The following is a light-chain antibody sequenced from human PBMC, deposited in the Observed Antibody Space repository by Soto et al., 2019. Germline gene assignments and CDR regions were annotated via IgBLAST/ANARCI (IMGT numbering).Light chain of an antibody. CDR3: QSYDSSLSGGV. CDR1: GSNIGAAYD. V-gene: IGLV1-40*01. Sequence: QSVLTQPPSVSGAPGQRVTISCTGSGSNIGAAYDVQWYQQLPGTAPKLLIYGDTNRPSGVPDRFSVSKSGTSASLAITGLQAEDEADYYCQSYDSSLSGGVFGGGTKVTVL. J-gene: IGLJ3*02. CDR2: GDT.